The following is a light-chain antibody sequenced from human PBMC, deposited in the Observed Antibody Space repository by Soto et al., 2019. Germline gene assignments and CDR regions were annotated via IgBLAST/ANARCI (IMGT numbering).Light chain of an antibody. CDR2: GTA. CDR1: QSVDRTF. V-gene: IGKV3-20*01. J-gene: IGKJ1*01. CDR3: QQCGSSPEK. Sequence: DIVLTPSPGAPSLSPGGSATLFCRASQSVDRTFITWYQQKPGQAPRLLIYGTAGRATGIPDRCSGSGSGTDFTLTISRLEPEDFAVYYCQQCGSSPEKFGQGTKVDI.